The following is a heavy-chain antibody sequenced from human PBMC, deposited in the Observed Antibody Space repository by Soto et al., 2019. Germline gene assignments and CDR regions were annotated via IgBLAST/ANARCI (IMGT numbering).Heavy chain of an antibody. Sequence: EVHLVESGGGLVQPGGSLRLSCAASGFTFNLYWMHWVRQAPGKGLVWVSRINPDGSSTTYADSVKGRLTISRDNSKNTVYLQMNGLGAEDTAICYCARDNWNSYWGQGALVTVSS. J-gene: IGHJ4*02. CDR1: GFTFNLYW. CDR2: INPDGSST. CDR3: ARDNWNSY. D-gene: IGHD1-7*01. V-gene: IGHV3-74*01.